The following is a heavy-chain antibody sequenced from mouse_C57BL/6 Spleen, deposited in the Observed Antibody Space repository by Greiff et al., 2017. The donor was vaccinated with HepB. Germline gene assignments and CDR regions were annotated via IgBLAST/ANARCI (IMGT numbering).Heavy chain of an antibody. CDR2: IYPGSGST. Sequence: QVQLQQPGAELVKPGASVKMSCKASGYTFTSYWITWVKQRPGQGLEWIGDIYPGSGSTNYNEKFKSKATLTVYTASSTAYMQLSSLTSEDSAVYYGAREGTVGPRFAYWGQGTLVTVSA. D-gene: IGHD1-1*01. CDR3: AREGTVGPRFAY. CDR1: GYTFTSYW. J-gene: IGHJ3*01. V-gene: IGHV1-55*01.